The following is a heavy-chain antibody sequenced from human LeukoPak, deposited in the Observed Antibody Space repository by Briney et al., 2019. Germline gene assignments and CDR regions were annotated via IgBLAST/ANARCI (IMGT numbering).Heavy chain of an antibody. CDR2: ISGSGGST. CDR3: AKDLTVTTLFDY. Sequence: PGGSLRLSCAASGFTFSSYAMGWVRQAPGKGLEWVSAISGSGGSTYYADSVKGRFTISRDSSKNTLYLQMNSLRAEDTAVYYCAKDLTVTTLFDYWGQGTLVTVSS. D-gene: IGHD4-17*01. CDR1: GFTFSSYA. V-gene: IGHV3-23*01. J-gene: IGHJ4*02.